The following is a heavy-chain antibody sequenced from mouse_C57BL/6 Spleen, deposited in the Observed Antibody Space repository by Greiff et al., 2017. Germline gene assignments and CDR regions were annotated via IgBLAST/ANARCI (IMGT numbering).Heavy chain of an antibody. CDR3: AREVTTSAMDY. D-gene: IGHD2-2*01. Sequence: QVHVKQSGAELVRPGASVKLSCKASGYTFTDYYINWVKQRPGQGLEWIARIYPESGNTYYNEKFKGKATLTAEKSSSTAYMQLSSLTSEDSAVYFCAREVTTSAMDYWGQGTSVTVSS. CDR1: GYTFTDYY. V-gene: IGHV1-76*01. J-gene: IGHJ4*01. CDR2: IYPESGNT.